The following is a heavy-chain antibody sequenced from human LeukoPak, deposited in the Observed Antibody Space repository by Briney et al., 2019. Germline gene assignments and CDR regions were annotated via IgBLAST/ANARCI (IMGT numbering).Heavy chain of an antibody. V-gene: IGHV4-38-2*02. Sequence: SETLSLTCTVSGYSISSGYYWGWIRQPPGKGLEWIGSIYHSGSTYYNPSLKSRVTISVDTSKNQFSLKLSSVTAADTAVYYCASRSGWQQGEFDYWVREPWSPSPQ. D-gene: IGHD6-19*01. CDR1: GYSISSGYY. J-gene: IGHJ4*02. CDR3: ASRSGWQQGEFDY. CDR2: IYHSGST.